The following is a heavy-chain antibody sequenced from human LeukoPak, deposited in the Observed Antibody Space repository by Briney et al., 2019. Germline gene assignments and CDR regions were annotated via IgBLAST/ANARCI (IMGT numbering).Heavy chain of an antibody. CDR2: IKQDGSEK. CDR3: ARDQTYYDHGQFDY. Sequence: GGSLRLSCAASGFTFSTYWMSWVRQAPGKGLEWVANIKQDGSEKYYVDSVEGRFTISRDNAKSSLYLQMNSLRAEDTAVYYCARDQTYYDHGQFDYWGQGTLVTVSS. D-gene: IGHD3-3*01. V-gene: IGHV3-7*01. CDR1: GFTFSTYW. J-gene: IGHJ4*02.